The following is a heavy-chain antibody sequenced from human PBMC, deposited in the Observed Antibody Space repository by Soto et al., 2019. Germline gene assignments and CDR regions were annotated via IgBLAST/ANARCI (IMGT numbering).Heavy chain of an antibody. Sequence: WWSLRLSCSASVFTFRSYGMHWVRQAPGKGLEWVAVISYDGSNKYYADSVKGRFTISRDNSKNTLYLQMNSLRAEDTAVYYCAKGGVGSTSNAFDIWGQGTMVTVSS. V-gene: IGHV3-30*18. J-gene: IGHJ3*02. CDR1: VFTFRSYG. D-gene: IGHD1-26*01. CDR2: ISYDGSNK. CDR3: AKGGVGSTSNAFDI.